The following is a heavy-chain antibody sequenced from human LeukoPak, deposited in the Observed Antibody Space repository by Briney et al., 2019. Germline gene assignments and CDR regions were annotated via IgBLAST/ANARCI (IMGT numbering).Heavy chain of an antibody. D-gene: IGHD3-9*01. Sequence: SETLSLTRTVSGGSITSSLYYWAWIHQAPGEGLEWIGPIQYSGSTYYNPSLRSRVTISADTSKNQFSLRLNSVTAADTAVYYCARHGPRLRSFDSLLYFDTWGQGTPGTVSS. CDR3: ARHGPRLRSFDSLLYFDT. V-gene: IGHV4-39*01. J-gene: IGHJ4*02. CDR2: IQYSGST. CDR1: GGSITSSLYY.